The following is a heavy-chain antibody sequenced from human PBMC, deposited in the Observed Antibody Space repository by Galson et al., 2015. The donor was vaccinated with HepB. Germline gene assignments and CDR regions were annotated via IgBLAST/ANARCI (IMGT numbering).Heavy chain of an antibody. V-gene: IGHV1-69*02. CDR1: GGTFSSYT. CDR2: IIPILGIA. CDR3: ARGRYCSGGSCSLFDY. J-gene: IGHJ4*02. D-gene: IGHD2-15*01. Sequence: SVKVSCKASGGTFSSYTISWVRQAPGQGLEWMGRIIPILGIANYAQKFQGRVTITADKSTSTAYMELSSLRSEDTAVYYCARGRYCSGGSCSLFDYWGQGTLVTVSS.